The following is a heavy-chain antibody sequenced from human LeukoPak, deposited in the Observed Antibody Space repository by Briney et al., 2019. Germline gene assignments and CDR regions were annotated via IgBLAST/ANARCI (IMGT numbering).Heavy chain of an antibody. J-gene: IGHJ4*02. CDR1: GVNVRSKY. D-gene: IGHD4-17*01. CDR3: AREANGPITTATREFDY. CDR2: ISSNGSRT. V-gene: IGHV3-64*01. Sequence: GGALRLSCAASGVNVRSKYMSWGRQAPGEGGEYGSAISSNGSRTYYANSVKVRFTISRDNSKNTLYLQLGILRAEDMAVYYCAREANGPITTATREFDYWGQGTLVTVSS.